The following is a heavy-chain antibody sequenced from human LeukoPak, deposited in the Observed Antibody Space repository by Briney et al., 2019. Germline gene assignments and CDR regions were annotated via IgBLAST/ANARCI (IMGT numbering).Heavy chain of an antibody. D-gene: IGHD6-6*01. V-gene: IGHV3-23*01. Sequence: PGGSLRLSCAASGFTFSSYAMSWARQAPGKGLEWVSAISGSGGSTYYADSVKGRFTISRDNSKNTLYLQMNSLRAEDTAVYYCAKDREDSSSPYYFDYWGQGTLVTVSS. CDR3: AKDREDSSSPYYFDY. CDR1: GFTFSSYA. CDR2: ISGSGGST. J-gene: IGHJ4*02.